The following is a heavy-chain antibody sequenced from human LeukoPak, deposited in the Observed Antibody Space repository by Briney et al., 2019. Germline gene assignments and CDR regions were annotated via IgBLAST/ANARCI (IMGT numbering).Heavy chain of an antibody. J-gene: IGHJ4*02. Sequence: GGSLRLSCAASGFTFSSYAMSWVRQAPGKGLEWFSAISGSGGSTYYADSVKGRFTISRDNAKSSLYLQMNSLRVEDTAVYFCARDISKRRGYDYSSGCWGQGTLVTVSS. CDR1: GFTFSSYA. V-gene: IGHV3-23*01. CDR2: ISGSGGST. CDR3: ARDISKRRGYDYSSGC. D-gene: IGHD4-11*01.